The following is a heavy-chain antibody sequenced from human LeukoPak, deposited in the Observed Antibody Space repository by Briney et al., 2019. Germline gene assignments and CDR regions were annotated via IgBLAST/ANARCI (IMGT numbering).Heavy chain of an antibody. CDR2: ISGSGGST. J-gene: IGHJ6*02. CDR1: GFTFSSYA. CDR3: AKAIVVVVAAPYYYYYGMDV. Sequence: GGSLRLSCAASGFTFSSYAMSWVRQAPGKGLEWVSAISGSGGSTYYADSVKGRFTISRDNSKNTLYLQMNSLRAEDTAVYYCAKAIVVVVAAPYYYYYGMDVWGQGTTVTVSS. D-gene: IGHD2-15*01. V-gene: IGHV3-23*01.